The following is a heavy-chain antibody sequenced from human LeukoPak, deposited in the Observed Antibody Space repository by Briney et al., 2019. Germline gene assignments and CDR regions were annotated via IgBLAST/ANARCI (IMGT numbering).Heavy chain of an antibody. CDR2: VYYRGST. J-gene: IGHJ4*02. V-gene: IGHV4-39*07. D-gene: IGHD3-10*01. CDR1: GGSMSGRSYY. Sequence: SETLSLTCTVSGGSMSGRSYYWGWIRQPPGKGLEWIGSVYYRGSTSYNPSLKSRFTISVDTSKNQFSLNLKSLTAADTAVFYCARGEQDYFGSGTGSGADTSFDHWGQGTLVTVSS. CDR3: ARGEQDYFGSGTGSGADTSFDH.